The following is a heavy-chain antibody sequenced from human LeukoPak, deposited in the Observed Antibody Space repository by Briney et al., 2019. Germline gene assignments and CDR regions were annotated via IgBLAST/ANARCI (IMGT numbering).Heavy chain of an antibody. CDR3: ARGRWAYYYDSSGYPLVY. J-gene: IGHJ4*02. CDR2: INHSGST. V-gene: IGHV4-34*01. CDR1: GGHFSGYY. Sequence: SETLSLTCAVYGGHFSGYYWSWIRQPPGKGLEWIGQINHSGSTNYNPSLKSRVTISVDTSKNQFSLKLSSVTAADTAVYYCARGRWAYYYDSSGYPLVYWGQGTLVTVSS. D-gene: IGHD3-22*01.